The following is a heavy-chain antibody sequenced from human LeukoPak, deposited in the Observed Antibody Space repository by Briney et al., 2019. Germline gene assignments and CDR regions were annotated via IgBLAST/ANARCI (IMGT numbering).Heavy chain of an antibody. CDR1: GFTFSSYW. Sequence: GGSLRLSCAASGFTFSSYWLSWVRQAPGKGLEWVANIKQDGSEKYYVDSVKGRFTIYRDNAKNSLDLQMNSLRAEDTAVYYCARRPRAYCSSTSCYVGLDYWGQGTLVTVSS. CDR3: ARRPRAYCSSTSCYVGLDY. J-gene: IGHJ4*02. V-gene: IGHV3-7*01. CDR2: IKQDGSEK. D-gene: IGHD2-2*01.